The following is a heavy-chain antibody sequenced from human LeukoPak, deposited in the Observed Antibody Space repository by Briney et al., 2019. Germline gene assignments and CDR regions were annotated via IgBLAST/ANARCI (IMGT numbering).Heavy chain of an antibody. CDR2: INPNSGGT. CDR3: ASQSLRCFGEFPLDY. Sequence: GASVKVSCKASGYTFTGYYMHWVRQAPGQGLEWMGWINPNSGGTNYAQKFQGRVTMTRDTSISTAYMELSSLRSEDTAVYYCASQSLRCFGEFPLDYWGQGTLVTVSS. D-gene: IGHD3-10*01. CDR1: GYTFTGYY. J-gene: IGHJ4*02. V-gene: IGHV1-2*02.